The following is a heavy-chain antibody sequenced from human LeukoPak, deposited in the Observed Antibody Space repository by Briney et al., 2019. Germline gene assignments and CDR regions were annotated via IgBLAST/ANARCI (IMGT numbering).Heavy chain of an antibody. D-gene: IGHD2/OR15-2a*01. CDR2: INHGGAD. CDR3: ANSNDFRVDFDP. V-gene: IGHV4-34*01. J-gene: IGHJ5*02. Sequence: SETLSLTCTVPTGYLSLYSWGWVRQTPGEGLEWIGEINHGGADNYNLSLKSRVTLSVDMSKMQFSLRLNSVTAADTAVYYCANSNDFRVDFDPWGQGTLVTVSS. CDR1: TGYLSLYS.